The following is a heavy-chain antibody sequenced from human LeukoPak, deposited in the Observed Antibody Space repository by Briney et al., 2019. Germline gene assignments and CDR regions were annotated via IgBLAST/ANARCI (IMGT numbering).Heavy chain of an antibody. CDR3: ARAQGLRYAFDI. Sequence: SETLSLTCTVSGGSISSSSYYWGWIRQPPGKGLEWIGSIYYSGSTYYNPSLESRVTISVDTSKNQFSLKLSSVTAADTAVYYCARAQGLRYAFDIWGQGTMVTVSS. CDR2: IYYSGST. CDR1: GGSISSSSYY. J-gene: IGHJ3*02. V-gene: IGHV4-39*07. D-gene: IGHD4-17*01.